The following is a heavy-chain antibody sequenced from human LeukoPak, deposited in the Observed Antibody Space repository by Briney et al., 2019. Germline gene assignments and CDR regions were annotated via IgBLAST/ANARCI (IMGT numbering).Heavy chain of an antibody. Sequence: GGSLRLSCAASGFTFSSYAMSWVRQAPGKGLEWVSAISGSGGSTYYADSVKGRFTISRDNSNNTLYLQMNILRAEDTAVYYCAKGDDFWSGYCYDYWGHGTLVTVSS. J-gene: IGHJ4*01. D-gene: IGHD3-3*01. CDR3: AKGDDFWSGYCYDY. CDR1: GFTFSSYA. V-gene: IGHV3-23*01. CDR2: ISGSGGST.